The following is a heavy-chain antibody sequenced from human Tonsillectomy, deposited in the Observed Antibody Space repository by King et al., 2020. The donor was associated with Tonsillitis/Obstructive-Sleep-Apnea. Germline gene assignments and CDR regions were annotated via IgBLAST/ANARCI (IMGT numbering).Heavy chain of an antibody. D-gene: IGHD6-6*01. V-gene: IGHV3-30*04. Sequence: VQLVESGGGVVQPGRSLRLSCSASGFTLSDYAMHWVLQAPCKGLQWVAVMSYVGSTNYYPDLVKGPFTIDRDKSKNTVDLQMNSLRGEDTAVYYCAKSRGSSSGFDFFFDYWGQGTLVTVSS. CDR1: GFTLSDYA. CDR2: MSYVGSTN. J-gene: IGHJ4*02. CDR3: AKSRGSSSGFDFFFDY.